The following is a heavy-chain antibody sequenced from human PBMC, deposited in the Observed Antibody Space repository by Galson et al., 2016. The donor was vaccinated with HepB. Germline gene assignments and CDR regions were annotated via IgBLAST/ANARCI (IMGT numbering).Heavy chain of an antibody. V-gene: IGHV1-2*02. Sequence: SVKVSCKASGYMLSDYYLHWVRQAPGQGLEWMGWINPNNGGLHYAQKFQGRVTLTRETSTNTGYLGVTRLTSDDPAVYYCARGGRGNDWSFDYWGQGALVTVSS. D-gene: IGHD4-23*01. CDR1: GYMLSDYY. J-gene: IGHJ4*02. CDR3: ARGGRGNDWSFDY. CDR2: INPNNGGL.